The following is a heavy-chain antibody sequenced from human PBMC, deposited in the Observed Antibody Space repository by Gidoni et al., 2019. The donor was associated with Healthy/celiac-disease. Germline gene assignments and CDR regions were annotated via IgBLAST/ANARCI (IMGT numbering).Heavy chain of an antibody. D-gene: IGHD2-2*01. CDR3: ARPLGYCISTSCYDNWFDP. Sequence: QLQLQESGPGLVKPSETLSLTCTVSGGSISSSSYYWGWIRKPPGKGLEWIGSIYYSGSTYYNPSLKSRVTISVDTSKNQFSLKLSSVTAADTAVYYCARPLGYCISTSCYDNWFDPWGQGTLVTVSS. CDR1: GGSISSSSYY. V-gene: IGHV4-39*01. J-gene: IGHJ5*02. CDR2: IYYSGST.